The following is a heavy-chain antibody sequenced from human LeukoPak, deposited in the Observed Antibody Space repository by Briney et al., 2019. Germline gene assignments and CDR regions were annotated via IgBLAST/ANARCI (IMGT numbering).Heavy chain of an antibody. CDR3: ARGNRPYCSSTSCYRSNWFDP. CDR1: LGSLSGYY. Sequence: PLETLSLTRALSLGSLSGYYWSWIRQPPGPGLKWFGEINHTGSTNYNPSLKSRVTISVDTSKNQFSLKLSSVTAADTAVYYCARGNRPYCSSTSCYRSNWFDPWGQGTLVTVSS. D-gene: IGHD2-2*01. J-gene: IGHJ5*02. V-gene: IGHV4-34*01. CDR2: INHTGST.